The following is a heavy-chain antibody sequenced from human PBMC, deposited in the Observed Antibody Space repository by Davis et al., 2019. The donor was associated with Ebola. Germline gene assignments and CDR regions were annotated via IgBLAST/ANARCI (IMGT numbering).Heavy chain of an antibody. CDR3: ARGGGFGGYGMDV. D-gene: IGHD3-10*01. CDR1: GGSFSGYY. Sequence: MPSETLSLTCAVYGGSFSGYYWTWIRQPPAKGLEWIGEINYSGSTNYNPSLKSRVTISVDTSKNQFSLKLSSVTAADTAVYYCARGGGFGGYGMDVWGQGTTVTVSS. CDR2: INYSGST. V-gene: IGHV4-34*01. J-gene: IGHJ6*02.